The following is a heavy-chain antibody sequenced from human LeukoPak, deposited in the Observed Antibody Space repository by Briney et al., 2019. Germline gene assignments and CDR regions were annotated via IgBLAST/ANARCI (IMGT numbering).Heavy chain of an antibody. CDR1: GFTFSSYA. D-gene: IGHD5-18*01. CDR3: AKQIAIQLWLGVDY. J-gene: IGHJ4*02. Sequence: GGSLRLSCAASGFTFSSYAMSWVRQAPGKGLEWVSAISGSGRSTYYADSVKGRFTISRDNSKNTLYLQMNSLRAEDTAVYYCAKQIAIQLWLGVDYWGQGTLVTVSS. V-gene: IGHV3-23*01. CDR2: ISGSGRST.